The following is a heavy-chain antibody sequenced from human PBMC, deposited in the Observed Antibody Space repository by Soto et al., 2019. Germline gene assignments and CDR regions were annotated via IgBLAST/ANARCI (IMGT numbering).Heavy chain of an antibody. CDR3: AGQPTAGSYYDLGSYYYYYAMDV. J-gene: IGHJ6*02. Sequence: SETLSLTCTVSGGSISSGVYYWYLIRQHPGKGLECIGYIYYSGTTYYNPSLKSRVTISVDTSKNQFSLKLSSVTAADTAVYYCAGQPTAGSYYDLGSYYYYYAMDVWGQGTTVT. CDR1: GGSISSGVYY. V-gene: IGHV4-31*03. D-gene: IGHD3-10*01. CDR2: IYYSGTT.